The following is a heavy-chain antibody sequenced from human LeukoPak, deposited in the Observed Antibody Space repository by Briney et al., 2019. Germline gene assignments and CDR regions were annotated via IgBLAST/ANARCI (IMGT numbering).Heavy chain of an antibody. CDR3: ARVPGPNWFGP. J-gene: IGHJ5*02. CDR2: IYQSGST. CDR1: GYSIRSDYY. V-gene: IGHV4-38-2*02. Sequence: SETLSLTCTVSGYSIRSDYYWGWIRQPPGKGLEWIGSIYQSGSTYYNPSLKSRVTISVDTSKNQFSLKLSSVTAADTAVYFCARVPGPNWFGPWGQGTLVTVSS.